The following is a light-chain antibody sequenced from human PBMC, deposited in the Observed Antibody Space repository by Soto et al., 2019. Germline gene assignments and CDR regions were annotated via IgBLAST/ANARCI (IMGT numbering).Light chain of an antibody. V-gene: IGKV3-20*01. Sequence: EIVLTQSPGTLSLSPGERATLSCRASQSVNNRYLAWYQQKGGQAPRLIIYGASSRATGIPDRFSGSGSGTEFTLTISRLEPEDFAVYYCQQYGSSPPITFGGGTKVEIK. CDR1: QSVNNRY. J-gene: IGKJ4*01. CDR3: QQYGSSPPIT. CDR2: GAS.